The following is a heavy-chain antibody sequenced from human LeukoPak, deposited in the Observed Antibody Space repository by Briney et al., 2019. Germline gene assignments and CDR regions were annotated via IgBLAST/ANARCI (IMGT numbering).Heavy chain of an antibody. J-gene: IGHJ4*02. Sequence: ASVTVSCKASGYTFTNYHINWVRQATGQGLEWVGWMNTINGDSGFAQKFQGRVTITRDSSISTSYMELRSLTSEDTAVYFCARTTSFTASGYDYWGRGTLVTVSS. CDR2: MNTINGDS. V-gene: IGHV1-8*03. D-gene: IGHD6-25*01. CDR1: GYTFTNYH. CDR3: ARTTSFTASGYDY.